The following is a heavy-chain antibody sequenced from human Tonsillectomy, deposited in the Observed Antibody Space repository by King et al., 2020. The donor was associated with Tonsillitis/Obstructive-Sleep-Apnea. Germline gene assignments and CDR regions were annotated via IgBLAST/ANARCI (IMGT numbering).Heavy chain of an antibody. Sequence: VQLVESGGGLVQPGGSLRLSCAASGFTFSSYEMNWVRQAPGKGLEWVSYISSSASTIYYAESVKGRFSITRDNAKNSLYLQMNSLRAEDTAVYYCARGGAYSGIFLAGASFYYWGQGTLVTVSS. V-gene: IGHV3-48*03. D-gene: IGHD1-26*01. CDR3: ARGGAYSGIFLAGASFYY. CDR2: ISSSASTI. J-gene: IGHJ4*02. CDR1: GFTFSSYE.